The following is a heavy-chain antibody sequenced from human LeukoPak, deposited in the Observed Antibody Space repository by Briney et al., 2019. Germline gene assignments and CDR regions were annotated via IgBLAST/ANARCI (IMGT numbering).Heavy chain of an antibody. D-gene: IGHD6-13*01. V-gene: IGHV3-23*01. CDR3: ARASSSSYDY. CDR1: GFTFSSYD. Sequence: PGGSLRVSCVVSGFTFSSYDMSWVRQAPGKGLEWVSTISGSGGSTFYADSVKGRFTISRDNSKNTLYLQMNSLRAEDTAVYYCARASSSSYDYWGQGTLVTVSS. J-gene: IGHJ4*02. CDR2: ISGSGGST.